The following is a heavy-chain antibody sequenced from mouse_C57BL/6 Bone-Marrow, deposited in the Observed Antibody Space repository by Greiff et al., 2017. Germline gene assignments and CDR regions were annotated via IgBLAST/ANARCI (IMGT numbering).Heavy chain of an antibody. CDR1: GFTFSDYG. J-gene: IGHJ3*01. V-gene: IGHV5-17*01. CDR2: ISSGSSTI. D-gene: IGHD1-1*01. CDR3: AREVLLLGFAY. Sequence: VQLKESGGGLVKPGGSLKLSCAASGFTFSDYGMHWVRQAPEKGLEWVAYISSGSSTIYYADTVKGRFTISRDNAKNTLFLQMTSLRSEDTAMYYCAREVLLLGFAYWGQGTLVTVSA.